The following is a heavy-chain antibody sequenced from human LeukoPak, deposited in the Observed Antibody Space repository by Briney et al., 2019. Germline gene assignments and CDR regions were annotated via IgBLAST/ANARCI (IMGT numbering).Heavy chain of an antibody. D-gene: IGHD6-13*01. J-gene: IGHJ4*02. V-gene: IGHV3-21*01. CDR1: GFTFSSYS. Sequence: GGSLRLSCAASGFTFSSYSMNWVRQAPGKGLEWVSSMSSSSSYIYYADSVKGRFTISRDNAKNSLYLQMNSLRAEDTAVYYCARPQTYSSSWYDYWGQGTLVTVSS. CDR2: MSSSSSYI. CDR3: ARPQTYSSSWYDY.